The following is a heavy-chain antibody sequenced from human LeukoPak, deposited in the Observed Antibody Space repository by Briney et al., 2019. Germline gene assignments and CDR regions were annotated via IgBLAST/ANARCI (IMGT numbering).Heavy chain of an antibody. Sequence: GGSLRLSCIGSGFTFGDHAMNWFRQAPGKGLEWVGFIRTKGYGGSGEYAASVKGRFTISRDDSKSVAYLQMDSLKTEDIAVYYCARVDCSGASCYGEGWFDPWGQGTLVTVSS. CDR3: ARVDCSGASCYGEGWFDP. D-gene: IGHD2-15*01. CDR2: IRTKGYGGSG. V-gene: IGHV3-49*03. CDR1: GFTFGDHA. J-gene: IGHJ5*02.